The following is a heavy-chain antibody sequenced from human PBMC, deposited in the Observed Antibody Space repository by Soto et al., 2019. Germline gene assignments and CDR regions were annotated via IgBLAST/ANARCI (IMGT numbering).Heavy chain of an antibody. J-gene: IGHJ6*04. CDR3: AKDWYYYGSGIPPGWDV. CDR2: ISGSGGST. Sequence: PGGSLRLSCAVSGFTFSSYAMSWVRQAPGKGLEWVSAISGSGGSTYYADSVKGRFTISRDNSKNTLYLQMNSLRAEDTAVYYCAKDWYYYGSGIPPGWDVWGKGTTVTVSS. V-gene: IGHV3-23*01. CDR1: GFTFSSYA. D-gene: IGHD3-10*01.